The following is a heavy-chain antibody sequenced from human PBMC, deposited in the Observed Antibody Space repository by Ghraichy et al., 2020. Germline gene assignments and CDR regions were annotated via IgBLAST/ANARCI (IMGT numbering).Heavy chain of an antibody. CDR3: AKDAARDYDSTIYLDS. Sequence: GGSLRLSCVASGFASTGYSMYWVRQAPGKGLEWLEIMSYDGSDTYYADSVKGRFTISRDNYKNTVFLQMNSLRVEDTAVYYFAKDAARDYDSTIYLDSWGQGTTVTVSS. J-gene: IGHJ4*02. D-gene: IGHD3-22*01. CDR1: GFASTGYS. CDR2: MSYDGSDT. V-gene: IGHV3-30*18.